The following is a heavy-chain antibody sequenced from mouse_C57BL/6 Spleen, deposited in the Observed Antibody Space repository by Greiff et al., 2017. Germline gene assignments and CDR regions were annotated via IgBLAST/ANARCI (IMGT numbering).Heavy chain of an antibody. J-gene: IGHJ4*01. D-gene: IGHD6-1*01. V-gene: IGHV1-80*01. CDR2: IYPGDGDT. Sequence: VQLQQSGAELVKPGASVKISCKASGYAFSSYWMNWVKQRPGKGLEWIGQIYPGDGDTNYNGKFKGKDTLTADKSSRTAYMQLSSLTSEDAAVYFCARASGSYAMDYWGQGTSVTVSS. CDR3: ARASGSYAMDY. CDR1: GYAFSSYW.